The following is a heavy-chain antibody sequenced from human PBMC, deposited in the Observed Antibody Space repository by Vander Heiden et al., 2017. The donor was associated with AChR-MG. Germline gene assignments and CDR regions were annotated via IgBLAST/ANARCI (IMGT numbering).Heavy chain of an antibody. J-gene: IGHJ4*02. V-gene: IGHV1-24*01. CDR2: FDPEDGVT. Sequence: QVQLVQSGAEVKKPGASVTVSCKISGYTVIEMSINWVRQAPGKGLEWLGGFDPEDGVTLSAQRLQGRLTMTEETSTNTAYMELRSLQSDDTAMYYCVTEYGDLPYRGFDHWSQGTLVTVS. D-gene: IGHD2-21*02. CDR1: GYTVIEMS. CDR3: VTEYGDLPYRGFDH.